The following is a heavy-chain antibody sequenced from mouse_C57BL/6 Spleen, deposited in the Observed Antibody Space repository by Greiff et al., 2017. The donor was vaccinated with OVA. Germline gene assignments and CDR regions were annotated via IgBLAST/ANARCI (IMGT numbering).Heavy chain of an antibody. V-gene: IGHV1-26*01. CDR2: INPNNGGT. J-gene: IGHJ2*01. D-gene: IGHD4-1*01. CDR3: ARWRWDGGFDY. Sequence: EVQLQQSGPELVKPGASVKISCKASGYTFTDYYMNWVKQSHGKSLEWIGDINPNNGGTSYNQKFKGKATLTVDKSSSTAYMELRSLTSEDSAVYYCARWRWDGGFDYWGQGTTLTVSS. CDR1: GYTFTDYY.